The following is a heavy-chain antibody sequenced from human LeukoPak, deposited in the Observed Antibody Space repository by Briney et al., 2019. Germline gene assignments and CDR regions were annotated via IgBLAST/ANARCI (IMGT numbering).Heavy chain of an antibody. V-gene: IGHV1-8*01. Sequence: GASVKVSCKASGYTFTSYDINWVRQATRQGLEWMGWMSPNSGNTGYAQKFQGRVTMTRNTSISTAYMELSSLRSEDTAVYYCARGHDYSNQFDYWGQGTLVTVSS. CDR2: MSPNSGNT. D-gene: IGHD4-11*01. CDR3: ARGHDYSNQFDY. CDR1: GYTFTSYD. J-gene: IGHJ4*02.